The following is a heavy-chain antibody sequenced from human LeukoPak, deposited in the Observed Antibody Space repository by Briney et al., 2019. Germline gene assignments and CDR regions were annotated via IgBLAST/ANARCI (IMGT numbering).Heavy chain of an antibody. J-gene: IGHJ5*02. CDR2: INPNSGGT. CDR3: AKGRLGSGSDRGWFDP. D-gene: IGHD3-10*01. CDR1: GYTFTGYY. Sequence: GASVKVSCKASGYTFTGYYMHWVRQAPGQGLEWMGWINPNSGGTNYAQKFQGRVTMTRDTSISTAYMELSRLRSDDTAVYYCAKGRLGSGSDRGWFDPWGQGSLVTVSS. V-gene: IGHV1-2*02.